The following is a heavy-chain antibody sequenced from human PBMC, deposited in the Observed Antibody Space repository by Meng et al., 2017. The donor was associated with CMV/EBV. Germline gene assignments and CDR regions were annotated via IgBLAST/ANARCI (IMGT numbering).Heavy chain of an antibody. CDR2: ISSSSSYI. V-gene: IGHV3-21*01. CDR1: GFTFSSYS. D-gene: IGHD2-2*01. Sequence: GGSLRLSCAASGFTFSSYSMNWVRQAPGKGLEWASSISSSSSYIYYADSVKGRFTISRDNAKNSLYLQMNSLRAEDTAVYYCARNYVPAAISGDAFDIWGQGTMVTVSS. CDR3: ARNYVPAAISGDAFDI. J-gene: IGHJ3*02.